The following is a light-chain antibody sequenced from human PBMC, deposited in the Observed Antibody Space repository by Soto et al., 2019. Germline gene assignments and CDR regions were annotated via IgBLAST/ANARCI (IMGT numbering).Light chain of an antibody. Sequence: QSALTQPVSVSGSPGQSITISCTGTSSDVGGYNYVSWYQQHPGKAPKLMIYDVSNRPSGVSNRFSGSKSGNTASLTISGLQAEDEADYSCSSYTSSSTMVFGGGTKVTVL. CDR2: DVS. J-gene: IGLJ3*02. CDR3: SSYTSSSTMV. CDR1: SSDVGGYNY. V-gene: IGLV2-14*03.